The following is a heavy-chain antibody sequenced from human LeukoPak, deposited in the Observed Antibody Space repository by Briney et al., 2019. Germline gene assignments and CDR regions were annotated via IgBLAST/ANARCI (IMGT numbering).Heavy chain of an antibody. CDR2: INQEGRET. D-gene: IGHD3-10*01. V-gene: IGHV3-7*03. CDR3: ATGGHYYGA. J-gene: IGHJ5*02. CDR1: GFNFNRNW. Sequence: PGGSLRLSCAGSGFNFNRNWMRWVRQAPGKGLEWVAYINQEGRETDYVDSVKGRFTISRDNAKTSLYLQMNDLRVEDAAVYYCATGGHYYGAWGQGTLVTVSS.